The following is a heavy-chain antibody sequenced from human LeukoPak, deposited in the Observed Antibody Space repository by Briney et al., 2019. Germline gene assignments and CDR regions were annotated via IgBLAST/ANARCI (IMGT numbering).Heavy chain of an antibody. Sequence: GGSLRLSCAASGFTFSSYAMSRVRQAPGKGLEWVSGISGSGDNTYYADSVKGRFTISRDNSKNTLYLQMNSLRADDTAVYYCAKGGLVHRFDPWGQGTLVTVSS. CDR3: AKGGLVHRFDP. V-gene: IGHV3-23*01. CDR1: GFTFSSYA. J-gene: IGHJ5*02. CDR2: ISGSGDNT.